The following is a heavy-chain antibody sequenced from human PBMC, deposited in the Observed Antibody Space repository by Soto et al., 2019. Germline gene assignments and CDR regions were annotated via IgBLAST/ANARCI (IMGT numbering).Heavy chain of an antibody. Sequence: QVQLVQSGAEEKKPGASVKVSCNASGYTFINYAIHWVRQAPGQRLEGMGWINAGNGDTKYSPKFQGRVTITRDTSANTADMDLSGLRSEGTAVYYCARGGAGYYFDYWCQGTLVTVSS. D-gene: IGHD2-15*01. J-gene: IGHJ4*02. CDR3: ARGGAGYYFDY. CDR2: INAGNGDT. V-gene: IGHV1-3*05. CDR1: GYTFINYA.